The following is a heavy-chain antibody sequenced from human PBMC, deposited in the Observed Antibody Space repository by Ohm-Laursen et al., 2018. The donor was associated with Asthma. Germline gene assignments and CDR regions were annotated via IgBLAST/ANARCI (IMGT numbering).Heavy chain of an antibody. Sequence: SLRLSCAASGYTFSRYSIHWVRQIPGKGLEWVSAISGSGGSTYYADSVKGRFTISRDNSKNTVYLQMNSLRAEDTAVYYCARDRSRSGHYPRPHDYWGQGTLITVSS. V-gene: IGHV3-23*01. CDR2: ISGSGGST. D-gene: IGHD3-22*01. CDR1: GYTFSRYS. J-gene: IGHJ4*02. CDR3: ARDRSRSGHYPRPHDY.